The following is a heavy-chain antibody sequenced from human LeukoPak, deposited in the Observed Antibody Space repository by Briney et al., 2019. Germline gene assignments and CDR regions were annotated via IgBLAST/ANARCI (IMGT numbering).Heavy chain of an antibody. CDR2: MYYSGIT. J-gene: IGHJ4*02. CDR3: ARRVPVAGNYYFDY. V-gene: IGHV4-59*08. D-gene: IGHD6-19*01. Sequence: SETLSLTCTVSGGSISSYYWSWIRQPPGKGLEWIGYMYYSGITNYNPSLKNRVTISVDTSKNQFSLKLSSVTAADTAVYYCARRVPVAGNYYFDYWGQGTLVTVSA. CDR1: GGSISSYY.